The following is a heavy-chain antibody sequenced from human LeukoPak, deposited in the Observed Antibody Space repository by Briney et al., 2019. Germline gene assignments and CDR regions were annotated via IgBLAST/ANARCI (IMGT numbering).Heavy chain of an antibody. D-gene: IGHD5-18*01. CDR2: MYYNGSM. CDR3: ATYRQVMLPFES. V-gene: IGHV4-59*11. CDR1: GGSISSHY. Sequence: SETLSLTCTVSGGSISSHYWSWIRQPPGKGLEWIGYMYYNGSMNYNPSLKSRVTISADTSKNQFSLKLSSVTAADTAIYYCATYRQVMLPFESWGQGTLVTVSS. J-gene: IGHJ4*02.